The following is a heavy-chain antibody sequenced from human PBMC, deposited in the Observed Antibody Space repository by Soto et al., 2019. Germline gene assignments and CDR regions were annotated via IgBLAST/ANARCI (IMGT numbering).Heavy chain of an antibody. CDR2: IYPGDSDS. CDR1: GFTFTSYW. D-gene: IGHD2-2*01. V-gene: IGHV5-51*01. CDR3: ARHEGYCSTTTCSNFDY. J-gene: IGHJ4*02. Sequence: GESLKISCKGSGFTFTSYWIAWVRQMPGKGLEWMGIIYPGDSDSSYSPSFQGQVTISADKSINTAYLHWSSLKASDTAIYYCARHEGYCSTTTCSNFDYWGQGTLVTVSS.